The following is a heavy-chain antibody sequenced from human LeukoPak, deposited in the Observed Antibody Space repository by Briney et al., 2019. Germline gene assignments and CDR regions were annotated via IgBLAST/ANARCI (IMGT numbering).Heavy chain of an antibody. D-gene: IGHD2-2*01. V-gene: IGHV3-30*18. CDR2: ISYDGRNK. CDR3: AKGPLRGTAAAIDY. CDR1: GFTFNNYG. Sequence: GGSLRLSCAASGFTFNNYGMHWVRQAPGKGLEWVAVISYDGRNKHYPDSVKGRFTISRDISTDTLRLQMDSLRTEDTAVYYCAKGPLRGTAAAIDYWGQGTLVTVSS. J-gene: IGHJ4*02.